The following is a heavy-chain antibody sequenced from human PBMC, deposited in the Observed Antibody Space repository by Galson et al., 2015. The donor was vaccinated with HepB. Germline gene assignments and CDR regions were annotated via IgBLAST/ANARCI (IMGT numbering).Heavy chain of an antibody. CDR2: IDPSDSYT. D-gene: IGHD6-19*01. J-gene: IGHJ1*01. CDR3: ARHDFPWGSGWTPLAERAEYFQH. CDR1: GYSFTSYW. V-gene: IGHV5-10-1*01. Sequence: QSGAEVKKPGESLRISCKGSGYSFTSYWISWVRQMPGKGLEWMGRIDPSDSYTNYSPSFQGHVTISADKSISTAYLQWSSLKASDTAMYYCARHDFPWGSGWTPLAERAEYFQHWGQGTLVTVSS.